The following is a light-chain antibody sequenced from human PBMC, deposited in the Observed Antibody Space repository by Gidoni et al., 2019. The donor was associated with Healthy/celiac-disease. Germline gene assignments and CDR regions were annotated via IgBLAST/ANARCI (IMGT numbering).Light chain of an antibody. V-gene: IGKV1-5*03. J-gene: IGKJ5*01. Sequence: DIQMTQSPSTLSASVGDRVTITCRASQSISSWLAWYQQKPGKAPKLLIYKASSLESGVPSRFSGSGSGTEFTLTSSSLQPDDCATYYCQQYNSYPSTFGQGTRLEIK. CDR1: QSISSW. CDR2: KAS. CDR3: QQYNSYPST.